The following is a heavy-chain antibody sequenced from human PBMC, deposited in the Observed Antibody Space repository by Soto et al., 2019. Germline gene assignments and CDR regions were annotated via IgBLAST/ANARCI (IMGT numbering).Heavy chain of an antibody. J-gene: IGHJ6*02. V-gene: IGHV4-4*02. CDR2: VFHSGST. Sequence: QVQLQESGPGLVKPSGTLSLTCAVSGGAISSDNWWSWVRLPPGKGLEWIGEVFHSGSTSYSPSLKSRVTISVDKSMNQFSLRLSSVTAADTAVYYCARGSYYGMDVWGQGTTVTVSS. CDR3: ARGSYYGMDV. CDR1: GGAISSDNW.